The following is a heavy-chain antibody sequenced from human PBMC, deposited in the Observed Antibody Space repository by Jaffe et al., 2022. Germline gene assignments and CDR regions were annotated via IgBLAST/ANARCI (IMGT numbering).Heavy chain of an antibody. CDR3: ARDRVWAVPAAMDGYYYYYMDV. Sequence: QVQLQESGPGLVKPSQTLSLTCTVSGGSISSGSYYWSWIRQPAGKGLEWIGRIYTSGSTNYNPSLKSRVTISVDTSKNQFSLKLSSVTAADTAVYYCARDRVWAVPAAMDGYYYYYMDVWGKGTTVTVSS. D-gene: IGHD2-2*01. CDR1: GGSISSGSYY. V-gene: IGHV4-61*02. CDR2: IYTSGST. J-gene: IGHJ6*03.